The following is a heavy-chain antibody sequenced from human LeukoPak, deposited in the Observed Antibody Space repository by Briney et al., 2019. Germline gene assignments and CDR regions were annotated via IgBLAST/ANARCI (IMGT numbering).Heavy chain of an antibody. V-gene: IGHV1-69*13. D-gene: IGHD5-24*01. CDR1: GGTFSSYA. CDR2: ILPIFKRT. CDR3: GRDLLPMTMAGIIND. Sequence: GASVKVSCKASGGTFSSYAITWVRQAPGQGLEWMGRILPIFKRTDYAQKFQDRVTITADESRTTVYMEMSSLRSDNTALYYCGRDLLPMTMAGIINDWGQGTLVTVSA. J-gene: IGHJ4*02.